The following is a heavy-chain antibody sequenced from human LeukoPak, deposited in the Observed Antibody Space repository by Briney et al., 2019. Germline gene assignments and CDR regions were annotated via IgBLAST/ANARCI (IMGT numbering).Heavy chain of an antibody. CDR1: GIIFSSYS. CDR3: AKGYSGSYYVFDY. CDR2: TSGSGGST. V-gene: IGHV3-23*01. J-gene: IGHJ4*02. Sequence: PGGSLRLSCAVSGIIFSSYSMNWVRQAPGKGLEWVSATSGSGGSTYYADSVKGRFTISRDNSKNTLYLQMNSLRAEDTAVYYCAKGYSGSYYVFDYWGQGTLVTVSS. D-gene: IGHD1-26*01.